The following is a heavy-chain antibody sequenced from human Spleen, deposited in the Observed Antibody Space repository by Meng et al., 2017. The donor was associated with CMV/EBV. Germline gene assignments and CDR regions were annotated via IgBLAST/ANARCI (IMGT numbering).Heavy chain of an antibody. V-gene: IGHV1-69*10. CDR2: IIPILGIA. D-gene: IGHD5-24*01. CDR1: TFSSYA. Sequence: TFSSYAISWVRQAPGQGLEWMGGIIPILGIANYAQKFQGRVTITADKSTSTAYMELSSPRSEDTAVYYCARVKRRDGYNPASSYFDYWGQGTLVTVSS. CDR3: ARVKRRDGYNPASSYFDY. J-gene: IGHJ4*02.